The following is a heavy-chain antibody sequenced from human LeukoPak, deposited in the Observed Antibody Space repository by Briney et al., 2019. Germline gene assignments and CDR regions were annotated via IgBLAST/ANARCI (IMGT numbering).Heavy chain of an antibody. J-gene: IGHJ6*03. D-gene: IGHD2-2*01. V-gene: IGHV3-21*01. CDR1: GFIFSDYN. CDR2: IDGTSRYI. Sequence: GGSLRLSCAASGFIFSDYNINWVRQAPGKGLEWVSSIDGTSRYIYYAASMKGRFTISRDNAKNSLFLQMNSLRAEDTAVYYCARDGPIVVVPAANRDYMDVWGKGTTVTVSS. CDR3: ARDGPIVVVPAANRDYMDV.